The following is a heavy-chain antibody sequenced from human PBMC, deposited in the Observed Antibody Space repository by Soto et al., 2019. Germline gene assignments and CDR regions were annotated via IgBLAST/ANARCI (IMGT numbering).Heavy chain of an antibody. D-gene: IGHD2-2*01. CDR1: GFIFNSYW. CDR2: INTDESSR. V-gene: IGHV3-74*01. CDR3: ARDRVPQLGYYGMDV. Sequence: EVQLVESGGGLVQPGGSLRLSCAASGFIFNSYWMHWVRQAPGKGLGWVSRINTDESSRSYVDYVKSRFTISRDNDKNTLYLQMNSLRAQDTAVYFCARDRVPQLGYYGMDVWGQGTTVTVSS. J-gene: IGHJ6*02.